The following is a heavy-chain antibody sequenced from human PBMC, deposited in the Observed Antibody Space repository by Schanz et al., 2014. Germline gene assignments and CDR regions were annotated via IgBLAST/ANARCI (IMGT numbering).Heavy chain of an antibody. Sequence: QVHLVESGGGVVRPGGSLRLSCTASGFTFSDYYMTWIRQAPGKGLEWVSYVSSNNIYTKYADSVRGRFTISRDNAKNSLFLQMNSLRADDTAVYYCARDMLRRYGALEIWGRGTMVTVSS. CDR2: VSSNNIYT. CDR3: ARDMLRRYGALEI. J-gene: IGHJ3*02. D-gene: IGHD2-8*01. CDR1: GFTFSDYY. V-gene: IGHV3-11*06.